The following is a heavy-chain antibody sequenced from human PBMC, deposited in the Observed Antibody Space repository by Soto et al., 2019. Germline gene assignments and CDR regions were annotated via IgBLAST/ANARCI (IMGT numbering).Heavy chain of an antibody. CDR3: THMRSYYGSGRHAFDI. J-gene: IGHJ3*02. CDR1: GFSLSTSGVA. Sequence: QITLKESGPTLVKPTQTLTLTCTFSGFSLSTSGVAVGWLRQPPGKALEWLALIYWDDDRRYSSFLKSRLTITKDPSKNQVVLTMTNMDPVDTATYYCTHMRSYYGSGRHAFDIWGQGTMVTVSS. V-gene: IGHV2-5*02. D-gene: IGHD3-10*01. CDR2: IYWDDDR.